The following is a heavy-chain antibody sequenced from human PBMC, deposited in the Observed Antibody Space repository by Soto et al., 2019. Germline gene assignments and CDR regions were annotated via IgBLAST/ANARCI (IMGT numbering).Heavy chain of an antibody. Sequence: ASETLSLTCTVSGGSLISAGYSFFWIRQHPGKGLEWIGSIYYSGTTFYTPSLKSRVTISVDTSNDQFSLRLTSVTAADTAVYYCARAYYDILTAYFDYWGQGTLVTVSS. J-gene: IGHJ4*02. CDR1: GGSLISAGYS. V-gene: IGHV4-31*03. CDR3: ARAYYDILTAYFDY. D-gene: IGHD3-9*01. CDR2: IYYSGTT.